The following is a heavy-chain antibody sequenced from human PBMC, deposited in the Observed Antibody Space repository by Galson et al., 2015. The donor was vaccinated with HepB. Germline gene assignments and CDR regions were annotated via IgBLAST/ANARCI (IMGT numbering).Heavy chain of an antibody. J-gene: IGHJ3*02. D-gene: IGHD1-26*01. CDR2: IWCDGSNK. CDR3: GKERFMSATHEAFDI. V-gene: IGHV3-33*06. CDR1: GFTFSGYD. Sequence: SLRLSCAASGFTFSGYDMHWVRQAPGKGLEWVSGIWCDGSNKYYADSVKGRFTISRDNSKNTLYLQMNSLRAEDTAVFYCGKERFMSATHEAFDILGQGTMVTVSS.